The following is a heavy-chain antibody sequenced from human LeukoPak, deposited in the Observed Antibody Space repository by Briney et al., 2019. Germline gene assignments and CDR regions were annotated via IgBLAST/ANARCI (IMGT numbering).Heavy chain of an antibody. J-gene: IGHJ4*02. V-gene: IGHV1-2*02. CDR1: GYTFTGYY. D-gene: IGHD3-22*01. CDR2: INPNSGGT. Sequence: ASVKVSCKASGYTFTGYYMHWVRHAPGQGLEWMGWINPNSGGTNYAQKFQGRVTMTRDTSISTAYMELSRLRSDDTAVYYCAREGVNDDSSGYSLDYWGQGTLVTVSS. CDR3: AREGVNDDSSGYSLDY.